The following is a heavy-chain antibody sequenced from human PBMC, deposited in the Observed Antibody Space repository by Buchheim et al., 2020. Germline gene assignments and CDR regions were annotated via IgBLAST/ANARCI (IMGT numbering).Heavy chain of an antibody. CDR1: GFTFSNAW. D-gene: IGHD3-3*01. Sequence: EVQLVESGGGLVKPGGSLRLSCAASGFTFSNAWMSWVRQAPGKGLEWVGRIKSKTDGGTTDYAEPVKGRFTISRDDSKNQLYLQMNSLKTEDTAMYYCTTGYDFWSGYSVDYWGQGTL. CDR2: IKSKTDGGTT. J-gene: IGHJ4*02. CDR3: TTGYDFWSGYSVDY. V-gene: IGHV3-15*01.